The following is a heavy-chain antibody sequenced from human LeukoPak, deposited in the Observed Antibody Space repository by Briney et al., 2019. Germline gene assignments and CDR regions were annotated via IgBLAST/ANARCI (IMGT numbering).Heavy chain of an antibody. CDR3: AKDSGP. Sequence: PGGSLRLSCAASAFTFSSYGMHWVRQAQSKGLEWVAVISYDGSNKYYADSVKGRFTISRDNSKNTLYLQMNSLRAEDTAVYYCAKDSGPWGQGTLVTVSS. CDR1: AFTFSSYG. J-gene: IGHJ5*02. V-gene: IGHV3-30*18. CDR2: ISYDGSNK.